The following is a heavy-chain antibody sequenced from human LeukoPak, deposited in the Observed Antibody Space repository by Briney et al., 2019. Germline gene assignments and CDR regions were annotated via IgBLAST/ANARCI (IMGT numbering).Heavy chain of an antibody. D-gene: IGHD2-2*01. CDR2: IYYSGST. V-gene: IGHV4-39*07. J-gene: IGHJ6*03. Sequence: TXXXSXXSISSSSYYWGWVRQPPGKGLEWIGSIYYSGSTYYNPSLKSRVTIPLNTSHNQFSLLLSSVPAADPAVYYCTASSYYYYYIDVWGKGTTVTVSS. CDR3: TASSYYYYYIDV. CDR1: XXSISSSSYY.